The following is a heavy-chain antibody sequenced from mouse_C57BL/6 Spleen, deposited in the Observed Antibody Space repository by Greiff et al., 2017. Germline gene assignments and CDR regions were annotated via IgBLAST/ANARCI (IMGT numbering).Heavy chain of an antibody. CDR2: IDPATGNT. CDR1: GFDIKNSY. CDR3: ARWVTTVLTFGY. D-gene: IGHD1-1*01. V-gene: IGHV14-3*01. Sequence: VQLQQSVAELVRPGASVKLSCTASGFDIKNSYMHWVKQRPEQGLEWIGRIDPATGNTKYAPKFQGKATITADTSSNTAYLQLRSLTSEDTAIYSWARWVTTVLTFGYRGQGNTPPGSS. J-gene: IGHJ2*01.